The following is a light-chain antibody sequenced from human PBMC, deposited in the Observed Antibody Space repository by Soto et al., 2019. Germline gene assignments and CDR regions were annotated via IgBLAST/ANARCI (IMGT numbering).Light chain of an antibody. CDR2: LGS. CDR3: MQVLQSPPT. V-gene: IGKV2-28*01. Sequence: DIVVTQSPLSLPVTPGEPASISCRSSKSLLHNNGYNCLDWYLQKPGQSPQLLIYLGSNRASGVPDRFSGSGSGTDFTLKISRVEAEDVGVYYCMQVLQSPPTFGGGTRVEIK. CDR1: KSLLHNNGYNC. J-gene: IGKJ4*01.